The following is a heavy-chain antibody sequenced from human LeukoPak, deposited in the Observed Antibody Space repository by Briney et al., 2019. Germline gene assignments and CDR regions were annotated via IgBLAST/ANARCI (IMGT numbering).Heavy chain of an antibody. Sequence: GGSLRLSRAASGFIVSTNYMTWVRQAPGKGLEWVSFISTSSSYIHNADSVKGRFTISRDNAENSLYLQMNSLRAEDTAVYYCARAAIAAARIYYYMDVWGKGTTVTVSS. D-gene: IGHD6-13*01. CDR2: ISTSSSYI. CDR3: ARAAIAAARIYYYMDV. J-gene: IGHJ6*03. V-gene: IGHV3-21*01. CDR1: GFIVSTNY.